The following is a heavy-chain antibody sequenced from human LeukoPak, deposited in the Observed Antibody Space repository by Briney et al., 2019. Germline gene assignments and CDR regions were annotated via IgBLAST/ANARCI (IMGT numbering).Heavy chain of an antibody. CDR2: INPNSGGT. CDR3: ARVAYSSSWYGDNWFDP. V-gene: IGHV1-2*02. CDR1: GYTFTGYY. D-gene: IGHD6-13*01. Sequence: ASVKVSRKSSGYTFTGYYMHWVRQAPGQGLGWVGWINPNSGGTNNAQTFQGRVTMTRDTSISTAYMELSRLRSDDTAVYYCARVAYSSSWYGDNWFDPWGQGTLVTVSS. J-gene: IGHJ5*02.